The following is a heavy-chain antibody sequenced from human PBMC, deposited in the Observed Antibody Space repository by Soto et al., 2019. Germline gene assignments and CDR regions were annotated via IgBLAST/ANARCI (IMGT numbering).Heavy chain of an antibody. D-gene: IGHD5-18*01. J-gene: IGHJ6*02. Sequence: ASVHVSCKASGYTFTSYDINWVRQATGQGLEWMGWMNPNSGNTGYAQKFHGRVTMTRNTSISTAYMELSSLRSEDTAVYYCARGEQYRGIQLWLHHYYYYGMDVWGQGTTVTVSS. CDR2: MNPNSGNT. CDR1: GYTFTSYD. V-gene: IGHV1-8*01. CDR3: ARGEQYRGIQLWLHHYYYYGMDV.